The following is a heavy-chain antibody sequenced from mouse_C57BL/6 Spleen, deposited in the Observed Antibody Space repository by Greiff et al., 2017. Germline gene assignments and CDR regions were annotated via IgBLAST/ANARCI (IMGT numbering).Heavy chain of an antibody. CDR3: ASLYYYGSSYDWYFDV. CDR1: GYSITSGYY. J-gene: IGHJ1*03. Sequence: ESGPGLVKPSQSLSLTCSVTGYSITSGYYWNWIRQFPGNKLEWMGYISYDGSNNYNPSLKNRISITRDTSKNQFFLKLNSVTTEDTATYYCASLYYYGSSYDWYFDVWGTGTTVTVSS. D-gene: IGHD1-1*01. CDR2: ISYDGSN. V-gene: IGHV3-6*01.